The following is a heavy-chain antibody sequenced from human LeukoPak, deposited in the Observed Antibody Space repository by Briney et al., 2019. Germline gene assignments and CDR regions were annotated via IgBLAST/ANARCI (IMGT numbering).Heavy chain of an antibody. J-gene: IGHJ4*02. CDR3: ARDELGKGTFDS. CDR1: GGSFSGYY. CDR2: INHSGST. D-gene: IGHD7-27*01. V-gene: IGHV4-34*01. Sequence: SETLSLTCAVYGGSFSGYYWSWIRQPPGKGLEWIGEINHSGSTNYNPSLKSRVTISVDTSKNQFSLKLNSVTAADTAVYFCARDELGKGTFDSWGQGTLVTVSS.